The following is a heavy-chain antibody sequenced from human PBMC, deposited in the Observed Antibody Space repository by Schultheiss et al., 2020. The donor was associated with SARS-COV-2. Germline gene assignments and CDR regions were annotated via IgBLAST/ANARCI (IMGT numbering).Heavy chain of an antibody. J-gene: IGHJ4*02. CDR3: ARDPDYLYFDY. V-gene: IGHV4-59*01. D-gene: IGHD4/OR15-4a*01. Sequence: GSLRLSCTVSGGSISSYYWSWIRQPPGKGLEWIGYIYYSGSTNYNPSLKSRVTISVDTSKNQFSLKLSSVTAADTAVYYCARDPDYLYFDYWGQGTLVTVSS. CDR1: GGSISSYY. CDR2: IYYSGST.